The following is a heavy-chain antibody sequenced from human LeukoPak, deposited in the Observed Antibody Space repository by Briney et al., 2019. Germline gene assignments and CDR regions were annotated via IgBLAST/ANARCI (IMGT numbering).Heavy chain of an antibody. D-gene: IGHD3-10*01. CDR3: ASWYYYGSGSPFFDY. V-gene: IGHV4-39*01. J-gene: IGHJ4*02. Sequence: PSETLSLTCTVSGGSISSNNYNWGWIRQPPGKGLEWIGSIYYSGSTFYHPSLQSRVTISIDTSKNQFSLKLSSVTAADTAVYYCASWYYYGSGSPFFDYWGQGTLVTVSS. CDR2: IYYSGST. CDR1: GGSISSNNYN.